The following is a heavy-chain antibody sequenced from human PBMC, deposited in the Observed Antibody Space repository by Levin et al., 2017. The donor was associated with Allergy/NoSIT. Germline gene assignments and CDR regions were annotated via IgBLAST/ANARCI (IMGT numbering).Heavy chain of an antibody. V-gene: IGHV3-13*04. J-gene: IGHJ3*02. CDR2: IGTAGDT. D-gene: IGHD6-13*01. CDR1: GFTFSSYD. CDR3: ARGSNIAAAGTGAFDI. Sequence: GGSLRLSCAASGFTFSSYDMHWVRQATGKGLEWVSAIGTAGDTYYPGSVKGRFTISRENAKNSLYLQMNSLRAGDTAVYYCARGSNIAAAGTGAFDIWGQGTMVTVSS.